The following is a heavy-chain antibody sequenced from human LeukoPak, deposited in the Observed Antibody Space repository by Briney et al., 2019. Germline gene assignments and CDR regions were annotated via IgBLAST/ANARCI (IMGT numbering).Heavy chain of an antibody. CDR3: ARAQSDSSGYYDY. CDR2: IIPILGIA. J-gene: IGHJ4*02. V-gene: IGHV1-69*04. D-gene: IGHD3-22*01. Sequence: GASVKVSCKASGGTFSSYAISWVRQAPGQGLEWMGRIIPILGIANYAQKFQGRVTITADESTSTAYMELSSLRSEDTAVYYCARAQSDSSGYYDYWGQGTLVTVSS. CDR1: GGTFSSYA.